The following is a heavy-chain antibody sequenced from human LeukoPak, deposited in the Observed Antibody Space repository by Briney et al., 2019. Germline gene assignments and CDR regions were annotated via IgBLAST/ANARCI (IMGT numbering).Heavy chain of an antibody. CDR1: GGSISSYY. J-gene: IGHJ4*02. CDR2: IYYSGST. V-gene: IGHV4-59*12. Sequence: SETLSLTCTVSGGSISSYYWSWIRQPPGKGLEWIGYIYYSGSTNYNPSLKSRVTISVDTSKNQFSLKLSSVTAADTAVYYCARASSMGATTTFDYWGQGTLVTVSS. D-gene: IGHD1-26*01. CDR3: ARASSMGATTTFDY.